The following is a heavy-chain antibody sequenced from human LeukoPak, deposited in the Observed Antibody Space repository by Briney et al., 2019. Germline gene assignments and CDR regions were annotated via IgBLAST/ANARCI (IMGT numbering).Heavy chain of an antibody. Sequence: GGSLRLSCAASGFTFSTYGMHWVRQAPGKGLEWVSFIRYVGINKYYADSVKGRFTISRDNSKNTLYLQMNSLRAEDTAVYYCAKDEPTMIVVDIGNYFDYWGQGTLVTVSS. CDR3: AKDEPTMIVVDIGNYFDY. D-gene: IGHD3-22*01. J-gene: IGHJ4*02. CDR1: GFTFSTYG. CDR2: IRYVGINK. V-gene: IGHV3-30*02.